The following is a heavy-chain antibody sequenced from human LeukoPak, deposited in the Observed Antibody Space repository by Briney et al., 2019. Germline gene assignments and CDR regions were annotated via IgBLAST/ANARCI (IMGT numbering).Heavy chain of an antibody. J-gene: IGHJ6*03. V-gene: IGHV3-73*01. Sequence: GGSLRLSCAASDFTFSDSAMHWVRQAPGKGLEWVCRIRSKANGYATTYGASAKGKITISSHDSQNTADLQMSDLRTEDTAVYYCTRLRSDTTGGYYYFMDVWGKGTTVSVSS. D-gene: IGHD1-1*01. CDR1: DFTFSDSA. CDR3: TRLRSDTTGGYYYFMDV. CDR2: IRSKANGYAT.